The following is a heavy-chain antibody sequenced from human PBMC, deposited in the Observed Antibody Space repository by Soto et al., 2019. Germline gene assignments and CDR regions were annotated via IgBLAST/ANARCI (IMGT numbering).Heavy chain of an antibody. Sequence: EVQLLESGGGLVQPGESLRLSCAASGFTFSTYAMTWVRQAPGKGLEWVSGISYNGADRYYADSVRGRFTISRDNSKNTLYLQMTSLRAEDTALYYCAKRVAASGSGWDYWGQGTLVTVSS. J-gene: IGHJ4*02. V-gene: IGHV3-23*01. CDR2: ISYNGADR. CDR3: AKRVAASGSGWDY. CDR1: GFTFSTYA. D-gene: IGHD6-13*01.